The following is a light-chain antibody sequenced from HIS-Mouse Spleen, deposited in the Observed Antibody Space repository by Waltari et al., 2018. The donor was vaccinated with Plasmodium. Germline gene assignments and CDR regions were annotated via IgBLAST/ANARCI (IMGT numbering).Light chain of an antibody. CDR1: KSGEKY. CDR2: QDS. J-gene: IGLJ3*02. CDR3: QAWDSSTAV. Sequence: SYELTQPPSVSVSPGPTASITCSGDKSGEKYACLYQQKPGQSPVLVIYQDSKRPSGIPERFSGSNSGNTATLTISGTQAMDEADYYCQAWDSSTAVFGGGTKLTVL. V-gene: IGLV3-1*01.